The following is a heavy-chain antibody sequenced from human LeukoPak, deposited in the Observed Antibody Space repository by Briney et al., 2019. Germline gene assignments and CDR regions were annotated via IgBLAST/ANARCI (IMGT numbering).Heavy chain of an antibody. V-gene: IGHV4-39*07. J-gene: IGHJ6*03. CDR1: GGSISSSSYY. CDR3: ARSFRHYDYYMDV. CDR2: IYYSGST. Sequence: PSGTLSLTCTVSGGSISSSSYYWGWIRQPPGKGLEWIGSIYYSGSTYYNPSLKSRVTISVDTSKNQFSLKLSSVTAADTAVYYCARSFRHYDYYMDVWGQGTTVTVSS.